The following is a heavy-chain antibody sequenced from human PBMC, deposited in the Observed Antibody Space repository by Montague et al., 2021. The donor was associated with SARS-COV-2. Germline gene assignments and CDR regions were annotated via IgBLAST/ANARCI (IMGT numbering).Heavy chain of an antibody. Sequence: TYYNPSLKSRVTISVDTSKNQFPLKLSSVTAADTAVYYCSRQENSSGWFKPDAFDIWGQVIRVTVSS. CDR3: SRQENSSGWFKPDAFDI. V-gene: IGHV4-39*01. D-gene: IGHD6-19*01. J-gene: IGHJ3*02. CDR2: T.